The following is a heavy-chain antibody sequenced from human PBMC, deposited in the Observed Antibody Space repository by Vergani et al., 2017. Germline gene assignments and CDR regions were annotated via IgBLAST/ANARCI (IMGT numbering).Heavy chain of an antibody. V-gene: IGHV4-4*03. D-gene: IGHD6-19*01. CDR3: AKHPGIAVAGSLNWFDP. J-gene: IGHJ5*02. CDR1: GGSISSSNW. Sequence: QVQLQESGPGLVKPPGTLSLTCAVSGGSISSSNWWSWVCQPPGKGLEWIGEIYHSGSTNYNPSLKSRVTISVDTSKNQFSLKLSSLRSEDTAVYYCAKHPGIAVAGSLNWFDPWGQGSLVTVSS. CDR2: IYHSGST.